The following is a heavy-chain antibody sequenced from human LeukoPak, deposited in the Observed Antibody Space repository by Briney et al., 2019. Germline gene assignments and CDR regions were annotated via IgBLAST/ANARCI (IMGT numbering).Heavy chain of an antibody. J-gene: IGHJ4*02. Sequence: GGSLRLSCAASGFTFSSYGMHWVRQAPGKGLEWVAVTWYDGSNKYYADSVKGRFTISRDNSKNTLYLQMDSLRAEDTAVYYCARGFIYGDHYFDYWGQGTLVTVSS. CDR3: ARGFIYGDHYFDY. CDR2: TWYDGSNK. V-gene: IGHV3-33*01. CDR1: GFTFSSYG. D-gene: IGHD4-17*01.